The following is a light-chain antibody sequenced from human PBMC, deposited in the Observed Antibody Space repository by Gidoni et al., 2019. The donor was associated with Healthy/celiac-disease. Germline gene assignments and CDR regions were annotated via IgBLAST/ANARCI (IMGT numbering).Light chain of an antibody. J-gene: IGKJ4*01. CDR1: QSVSSN. CDR3: QQYNNWPLT. V-gene: IGKV3-15*01. Sequence: STGTLSVSPGERATLSCRASQSVSSNLAWYQQKPGQAPRLLIYGASTRATGIPARFSGSGSGTEFTLTISSLQSEDFAVYYCQQYNNWPLTFGGGTKVEIK. CDR2: GAS.